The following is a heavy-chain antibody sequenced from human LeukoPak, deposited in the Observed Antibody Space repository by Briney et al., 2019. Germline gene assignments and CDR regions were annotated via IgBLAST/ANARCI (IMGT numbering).Heavy chain of an antibody. V-gene: IGHV3-64D*06. CDR1: GFTFSSFA. Sequence: GGSLRLSCSASGFTFSSFAFHWVRQAPGKGLEYVSGINDKGGSTYYADSAKGRFTISRDNSKNTLFLQMSSLRNEDTAVYYCVKDRGGLVRDFDSWGQGTLVTVSS. CDR2: INDKGGST. CDR3: VKDRGGLVRDFDS. D-gene: IGHD3-10*01. J-gene: IGHJ4*02.